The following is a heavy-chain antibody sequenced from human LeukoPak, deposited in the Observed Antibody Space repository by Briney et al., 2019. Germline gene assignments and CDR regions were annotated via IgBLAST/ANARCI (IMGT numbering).Heavy chain of an antibody. CDR3: ARGAIFGVVITRSAFDI. CDR1: GFTFSSYA. CDR2: ISYDGSNK. V-gene: IGHV3-30*04. D-gene: IGHD3-3*01. Sequence: GRSLRLSCAASGFTFSSYAMHWVRQAPGKGLEWVAVISYDGSNKYYADSVKGRFTISRDNSKNTLYLQMNSLRAEDAAVYCARGAIFGVVITRSAFDIWGQGTMVTVSS. J-gene: IGHJ3*02.